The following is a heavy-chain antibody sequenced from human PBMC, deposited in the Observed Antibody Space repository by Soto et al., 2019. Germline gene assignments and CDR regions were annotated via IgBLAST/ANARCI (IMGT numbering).Heavy chain of an antibody. CDR2: ISGSGGST. CDR3: AKDSLFGYYYGRDY. J-gene: IGHJ4*02. CDR1: GFTFSSYA. Sequence: GGSLRLSCAASGFTFSSYAMSWVRQAPGKGLEWVSAISGSGGSTYYADSVKGRFTISRDNSKNTLYLQMNSLRAEDTAVYYCAKDSLFGYYYGRDYWGQGTLVTVSS. V-gene: IGHV3-23*01. D-gene: IGHD3-22*01.